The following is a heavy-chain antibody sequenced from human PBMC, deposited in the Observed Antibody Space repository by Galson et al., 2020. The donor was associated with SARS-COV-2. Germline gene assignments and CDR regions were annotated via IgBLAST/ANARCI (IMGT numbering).Heavy chain of an antibody. D-gene: IGHD6-19*01. CDR1: GLTFSSYG. CDR2: IWYDGSNK. CDR3: AKDKVGGVAGTKYYFDY. J-gene: IGHJ4*02. V-gene: IGHV3-33*06. Sequence: GGSLRLSCAASGLTFSSYGMHWVRQAPGKGLEWVAVIWYDGSNKYYADSVKGRFTISRDNSKNTLYLQMNSLRAEDTAVSYCAKDKVGGVAGTKYYFDYWGQGTLVTVSP.